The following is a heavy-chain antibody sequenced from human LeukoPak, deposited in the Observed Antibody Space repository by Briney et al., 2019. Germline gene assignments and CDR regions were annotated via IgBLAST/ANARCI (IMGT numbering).Heavy chain of an antibody. V-gene: IGHV4-34*01. J-gene: IGHJ4*02. Sequence: SETLSLTCTVSGGSISSYYWSWIRQPPGKGLEWIGEISHSGGTNYNPSLKSRVTISVDTSKNQFSLKLSSVTAADTAVYYCAKSSGYYFARGNYFDYWGQGTLVTVSS. D-gene: IGHD3-22*01. CDR3: AKSSGYYFARGNYFDY. CDR1: GGSISSYY. CDR2: ISHSGGT.